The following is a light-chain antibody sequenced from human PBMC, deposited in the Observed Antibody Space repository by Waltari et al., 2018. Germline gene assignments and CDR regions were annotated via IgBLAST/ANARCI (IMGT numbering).Light chain of an antibody. CDR2: GAS. CDR1: QSVASNY. Sequence: ENVLTQSPGTMSLSPEERATLSCRASQSVASNYLAWYQQKPGQAPRLLIHGASNRATGTPDRFSGSGSGTDFTLTIMRLEPEDFAVYYCQQYGISPGTFGQGTKVEVK. J-gene: IGKJ1*01. CDR3: QQYGISPGT. V-gene: IGKV3-20*01.